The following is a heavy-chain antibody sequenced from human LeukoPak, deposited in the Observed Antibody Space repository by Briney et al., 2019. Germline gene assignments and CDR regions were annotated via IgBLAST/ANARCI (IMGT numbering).Heavy chain of an antibody. CDR2: INHSGST. CDR1: GGSFSGYY. CDR3: ARGPAEYSSSADYFDY. D-gene: IGHD6-6*01. V-gene: IGHV4-34*01. J-gene: IGHJ4*02. Sequence: SETLSLTCAVYGGSFSGYYWSWIRQPPGKGLEWIGEINHSGSTNYNPSLKSRVTISVDTSKNQFSLKLSSVTAADTAVYYCARGPAEYSSSADYFDYWGQGTLVTVSS.